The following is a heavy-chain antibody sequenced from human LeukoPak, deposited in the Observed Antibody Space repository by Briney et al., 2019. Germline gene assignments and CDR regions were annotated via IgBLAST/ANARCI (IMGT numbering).Heavy chain of an antibody. V-gene: IGHV3-48*01. CDR1: GFTFSSYT. Sequence: GFLRLSCAGSGFTFSSYTMDWVRQPPGKGLGWVSNIGTSSTTIYYADSVKGRFTISRDNAKNSLYLQMNSLRADDTAVYYCARFAAGGSHYYYMDVWGKGTTVTVSS. J-gene: IGHJ6*03. CDR3: ARFAAGGSHYYYMDV. D-gene: IGHD6-25*01. CDR2: IGTSSTTI.